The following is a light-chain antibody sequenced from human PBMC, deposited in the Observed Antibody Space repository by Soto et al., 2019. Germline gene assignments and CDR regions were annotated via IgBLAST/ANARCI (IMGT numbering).Light chain of an antibody. V-gene: IGLV2-23*02. CDR1: SSDVGSYNL. CDR3: CSYAGSSYVV. Sequence: QSALTQPASVSGSPVQSITISCTGTSSDVGSYNLVSWYQQHPGKAPKLMIYEVSKRPSGVSNRFSGSKSGNTASLTISGLQAEDEADYYCCSYAGSSYVVFGGGTKLTVL. CDR2: EVS. J-gene: IGLJ2*01.